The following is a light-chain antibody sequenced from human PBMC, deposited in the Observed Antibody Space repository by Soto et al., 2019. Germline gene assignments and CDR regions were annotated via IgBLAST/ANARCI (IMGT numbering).Light chain of an antibody. J-gene: IGLJ2*01. CDR1: SSDVGGYNY. CDR3: SSYTSSSTRLV. CDR2: DVS. Sequence: QSALTRPASVSGSPGQSITISCTGTSSDVGGYNYVSWYQQHPGKAPKLMIYDVSNRPSGVSNRFSGSKSGNTASLTISGLQAEDEADYYCSSYTSSSTRLVFGGGTKVTVL. V-gene: IGLV2-14*01.